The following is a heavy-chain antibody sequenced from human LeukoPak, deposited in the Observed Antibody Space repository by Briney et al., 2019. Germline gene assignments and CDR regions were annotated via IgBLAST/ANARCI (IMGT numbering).Heavy chain of an antibody. CDR3: ARDQRDNWNYDFYFDY. J-gene: IGHJ4*02. V-gene: IGHV5-51*01. D-gene: IGHD1-7*01. Sequence: GESLKISCKGSGYSFTSYWIAWVRQMPGKGLEWMGIIYPGDSDTRYSPSFQGQATISADKSISTAYLQWSSLKASDTAMYYCARDQRDNWNYDFYFDYWGQGTLVTVSS. CDR2: IYPGDSDT. CDR1: GYSFTSYW.